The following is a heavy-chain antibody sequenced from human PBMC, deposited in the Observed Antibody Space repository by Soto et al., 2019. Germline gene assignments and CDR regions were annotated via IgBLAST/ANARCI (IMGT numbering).Heavy chain of an antibody. CDR2: IKSKTDGGTT. V-gene: IGHV3-15*07. Sequence: GGSLRLSCAASGFTFSNAWMNWVRQAPGKGLEWVGRIKSKTDGGTTDYAAPVKGRFTISRDDSKNTLYLQMNSLKTEDTAVYYCTTEGSDEGYCTNGVCQYYYYYYGMDVWGQGTTVTVSS. CDR1: GFTFSNAW. D-gene: IGHD2-8*01. J-gene: IGHJ6*02. CDR3: TTEGSDEGYCTNGVCQYYYYYYGMDV.